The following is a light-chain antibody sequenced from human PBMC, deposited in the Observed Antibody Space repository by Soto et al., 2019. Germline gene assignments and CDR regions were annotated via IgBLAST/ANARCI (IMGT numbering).Light chain of an antibody. CDR1: QSVSSY. J-gene: IGKJ3*01. Sequence: EIVLTQSPATLSSSPGERATLSCRASQSVSSYLAWYQRKPGQAPRLLIYDASNRATGIPARFSGSGSGTDFTLTISSLEPEDFAVYYCQQRSNWLFTFGPGTKVDIK. CDR3: QQRSNWLFT. CDR2: DAS. V-gene: IGKV3-11*01.